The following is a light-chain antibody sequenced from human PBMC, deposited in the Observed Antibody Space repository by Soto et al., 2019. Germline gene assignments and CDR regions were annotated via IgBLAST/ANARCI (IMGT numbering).Light chain of an antibody. J-gene: IGLJ1*01. Sequence: QSALTQPASVSGSPGQSITISCTGTSSDVGGYNYVSWYQQHPGKAPKLIIYEVSNRPSRVSNRFSGSKSGNTASLTISGLQAEDEADYYCSSYTNSSTYVFGTGTKVTVL. CDR1: SSDVGGYNY. CDR2: EVS. V-gene: IGLV2-14*01. CDR3: SSYTNSSTYV.